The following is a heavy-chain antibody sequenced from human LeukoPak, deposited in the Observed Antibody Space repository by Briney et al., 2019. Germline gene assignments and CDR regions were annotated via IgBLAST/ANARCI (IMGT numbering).Heavy chain of an antibody. CDR1: GFTFSDYY. CDR2: ISSSSSYT. J-gene: IGHJ6*04. D-gene: IGHD3-9*01. CDR3: ARDTKASGFFDWLSRPPNYGMDV. Sequence: GGSLRLSCAASGFTFSDYYMSWIRQAPGKGLEWVSYISSSSSYTNYADSVKGRVTISRDNAKNSLYLQMNSLRAEDTAVYYCARDTKASGFFDWLSRPPNYGMDVWGKGTTVTVSS. V-gene: IGHV3-11*06.